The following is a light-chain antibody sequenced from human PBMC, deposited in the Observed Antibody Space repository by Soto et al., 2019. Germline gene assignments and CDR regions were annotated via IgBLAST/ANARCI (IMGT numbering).Light chain of an antibody. Sequence: DIQMTQSPSSLSASVGDRVTITCRASQGISTYLVWYQQKPGTVPKLLIFAASTLQSGVPSRFSGSGSGTDFTLTISSLHPEDVATYYCQNENGAPWTVGQGTKVEIK. J-gene: IGKJ1*01. CDR2: AAS. CDR3: QNENGAPWT. V-gene: IGKV1-27*01. CDR1: QGISTY.